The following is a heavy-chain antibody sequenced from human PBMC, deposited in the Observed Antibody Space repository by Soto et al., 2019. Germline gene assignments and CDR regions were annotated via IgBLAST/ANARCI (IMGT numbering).Heavy chain of an antibody. CDR2: ISYDGSNK. CDR3: AKEVGGYFDY. V-gene: IGHV3-30*18. Sequence: GGSLRLSCAASGFTFSSYGMHWVRQAPGKGLEWVAVISYDGSNKYYADSVKGRFTISRDNSKNTLYLQMNSLRAEDTAVYYCAKEVGGYFDYWGQGTLVTVSS. CDR1: GFTFSSYG. J-gene: IGHJ4*02. D-gene: IGHD3-16*01.